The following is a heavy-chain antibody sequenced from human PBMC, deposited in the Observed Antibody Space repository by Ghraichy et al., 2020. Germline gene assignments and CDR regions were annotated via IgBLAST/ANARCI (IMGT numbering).Heavy chain of an antibody. V-gene: IGHV4-34*01. J-gene: IGHJ6*02. Sequence: SQTLSLTCAVYGGSFSGYYWSWIRQPPGKGLEWIGEINHSGSTNYNPSLKSRVTISVDTSKNQFSLKLSSVTAADTAVYYCARGPDLYYDFWSGYYSVWGQGTTVTVSS. CDR3: ARGPDLYYDFWSGYYSV. CDR1: GGSFSGYY. CDR2: INHSGST. D-gene: IGHD3-3*01.